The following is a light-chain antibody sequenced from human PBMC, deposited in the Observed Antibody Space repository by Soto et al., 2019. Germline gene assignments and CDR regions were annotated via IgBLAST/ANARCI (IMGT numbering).Light chain of an antibody. V-gene: IGKV3-15*01. CDR1: QSISTK. Sequence: EIVLTHSPATLSVSPGDRATLSCRASQSISTKLAWYQQKPGQAPRLLIYGTSTRATAIPARFSGSGSGTEFTLTISSLQPEDFAVYFCQQHENWPYTFGQGTKLEIK. CDR3: QQHENWPYT. J-gene: IGKJ2*01. CDR2: GTS.